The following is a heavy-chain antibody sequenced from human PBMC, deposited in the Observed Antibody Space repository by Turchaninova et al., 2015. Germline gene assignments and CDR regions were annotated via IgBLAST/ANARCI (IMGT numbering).Heavy chain of an antibody. CDR3: ARQQWLNHHFDY. V-gene: IGHV6-1*01. CDR2: TYYRSKYYN. J-gene: IGHJ4*01. D-gene: IGHD6-19*01. CDR1: GARVFGNSAA. Sequence: QVQLPPSGPGMVNPPRAAHPPLAMPGARVFGNSAAWNWIRQYPSRGIEWLGRTYYRSKYYNDYAVSVKSRITINPDTSKNQFSLQLNSVTPEDTAVYYCARQQWLNHHFDYWGQEPWSPSPQ.